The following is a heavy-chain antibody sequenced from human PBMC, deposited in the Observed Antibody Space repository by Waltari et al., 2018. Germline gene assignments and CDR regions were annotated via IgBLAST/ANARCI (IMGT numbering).Heavy chain of an antibody. CDR2: INPNSGGT. Sequence: QVQLVQSGAEVKKPGASVKVSCKASGYTFTGYYMHWVRQAPGQGLEWMGRINPNSGGTNYVQKFQGRVTMTRDTSISTAYMELSRLRSDDTAVYYCARVSHRGSSGFDYWGQGTLVTVSS. CDR3: ARVSHRGSSGFDY. J-gene: IGHJ4*02. CDR1: GYTFTGYY. V-gene: IGHV1-2*06. D-gene: IGHD6-19*01.